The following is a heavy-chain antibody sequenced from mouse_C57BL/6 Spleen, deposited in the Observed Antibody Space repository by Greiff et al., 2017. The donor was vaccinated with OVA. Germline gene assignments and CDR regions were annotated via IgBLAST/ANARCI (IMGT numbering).Heavy chain of an antibody. CDR3: AREGGYYGSSHYFDY. Sequence: EVMLVESEGGLVQPGSSMKLSCTASGFTFSDYYMAWVRQVPEKGLEWVANINYDGSSTYYLDSLKSRFIISRDNAKNILYLQMSSLKSEDTATYYCAREGGYYGSSHYFDYWGQGTTLTVSS. J-gene: IGHJ2*01. V-gene: IGHV5-16*01. CDR1: GFTFSDYY. D-gene: IGHD1-1*01. CDR2: INYDGSST.